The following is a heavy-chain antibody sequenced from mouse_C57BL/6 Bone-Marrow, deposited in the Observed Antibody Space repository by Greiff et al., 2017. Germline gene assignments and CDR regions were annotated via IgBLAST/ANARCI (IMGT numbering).Heavy chain of an antibody. V-gene: IGHV2-3*01. J-gene: IGHJ3*01. CDR1: GFSLTSYG. Sequence: LQESGPGLVAPSQSLSITCTVSGFSLTSYGVSWVRQPPGKGLEWLGVIWGDGSTNYHSALISRLSISKDNSKSQVFLKLNSLQTDDTATYYCAAPRSIYYYGSSDPFAYWGQGTLVTVSA. CDR3: AAPRSIYYYGSSDPFAY. D-gene: IGHD1-1*01. CDR2: IWGDGST.